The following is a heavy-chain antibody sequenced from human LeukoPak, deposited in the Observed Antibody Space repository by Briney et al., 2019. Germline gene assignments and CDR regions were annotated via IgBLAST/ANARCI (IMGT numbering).Heavy chain of an antibody. CDR1: GYTFTSYG. CDR3: AREGWYYYGSGSYLH. Sequence: ASVKVSCKASGYTFTSYGIGWVRQAPGQGLEWMGWISAYNGNTNYAQKLQGRVTMTTDTSTSTAYMELRSLRSDDTAVYYCAREGWYYYGSGSYLHWGQGTLVTVSS. V-gene: IGHV1-18*01. D-gene: IGHD3-10*01. CDR2: ISAYNGNT. J-gene: IGHJ4*02.